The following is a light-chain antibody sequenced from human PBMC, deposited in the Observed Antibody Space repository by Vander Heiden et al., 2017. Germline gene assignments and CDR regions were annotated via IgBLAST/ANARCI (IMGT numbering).Light chain of an antibody. CDR1: SSNI. V-gene: IGLV1-44*01. CDR2: SNN. Sequence: QSVLTPPPSASGTPGQRVTISCSGSSSNIYSNNQRPSGVPDRFSGSKSGTSASLAISGLQSEDEADYYCAAWDDSLNGYVFGTGTKVTVL. CDR3: AAWDDSLNGYV. J-gene: IGLJ1*01.